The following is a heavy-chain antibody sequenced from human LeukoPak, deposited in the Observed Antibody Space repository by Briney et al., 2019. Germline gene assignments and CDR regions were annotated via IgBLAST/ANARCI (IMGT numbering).Heavy chain of an antibody. J-gene: IGHJ4*02. V-gene: IGHV4-4*02. Sequence: ASGTLSLTCGVSVGSISSTNWWTWVRQPPGEGLEWIGEVHLSGRTNYNPSLESRVTMSVDMSETHISLKLTSVTAADTAVYYCAREGGPYRPLDYSGQGTLVTVSS. CDR2: VHLSGRT. CDR1: VGSISSTNW. CDR3: AREGGPYRPLDY.